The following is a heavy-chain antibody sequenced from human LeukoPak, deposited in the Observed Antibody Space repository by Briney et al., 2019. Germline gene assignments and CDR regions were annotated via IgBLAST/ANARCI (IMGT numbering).Heavy chain of an antibody. CDR2: ISYDGSNK. Sequence: PGGSLRLSCAASGFTFSSYAMHWVRQAPGKGLEWVAVISYDGSNKYYADSVKGRFTISRDNSKNTLYLQMNSLRAEDTAVYYCARATRSSGYQPFDYWGQGTLVTVSS. V-gene: IGHV3-30-3*01. CDR1: GFTFSSYA. D-gene: IGHD3-22*01. J-gene: IGHJ4*02. CDR3: ARATRSSGYQPFDY.